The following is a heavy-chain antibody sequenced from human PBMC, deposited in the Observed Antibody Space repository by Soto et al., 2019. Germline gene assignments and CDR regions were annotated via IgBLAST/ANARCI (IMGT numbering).Heavy chain of an antibody. CDR2: ISFSGAS. CDR3: ASEYYSAMDV. V-gene: IGHV4-31*03. D-gene: IGHD3-10*01. CDR1: GASMTSSGYY. Sequence: QVQLQESGPGLVKPSQTLSLTCNVSGASMTSSGYYWNWIRQHPGKGLEWIGYISFSGASYSNPSLKSRVTISVDTSRKQFSLTLSSVAAADTAVYYCASEYYSAMDVWGQGTTVTVSS. J-gene: IGHJ6*02.